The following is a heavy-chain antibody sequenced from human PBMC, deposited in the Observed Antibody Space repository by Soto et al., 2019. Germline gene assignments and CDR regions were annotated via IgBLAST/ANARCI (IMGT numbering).Heavy chain of an antibody. CDR2: ISSSSSTI. V-gene: IGHV3-48*02. D-gene: IGHD3-10*01. Sequence: EVQLVESGGGLVQPGGSLRLSCAASGFTFSSYSMNWVRQAPGKGLEWVSYISSSSSTIYYADSVKGRFTISRDNAKNSLYLQMNSLRDEDTAVYYCARVGEYYYGSGSSVRESPYGMDVWGQGTTVTVSS. J-gene: IGHJ6*02. CDR1: GFTFSSYS. CDR3: ARVGEYYYGSGSSVRESPYGMDV.